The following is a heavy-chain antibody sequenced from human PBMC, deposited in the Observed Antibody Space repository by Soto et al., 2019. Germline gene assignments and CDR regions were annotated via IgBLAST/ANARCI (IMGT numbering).Heavy chain of an antibody. V-gene: IGHV1-3*01. D-gene: IGHD2-2*02. CDR3: ARDILSVGPRANADFDV. CDR2: INPDNGNT. CDR1: GFTFSDKL. J-gene: IGHJ3*01. Sequence: QVQLVQSGAEVRKPGASVNISCSASGFTFSDKLINWVRQAPGQSLEWVGWINPDNGNTRYYHTFQGRVTISRHSPASIAYVEVTDQTSDGTAVYDWARDILSVGPRANADFDVWGQGTMVLVSS.